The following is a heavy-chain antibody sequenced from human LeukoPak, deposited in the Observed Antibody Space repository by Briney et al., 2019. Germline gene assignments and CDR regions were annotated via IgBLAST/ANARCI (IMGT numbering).Heavy chain of an antibody. J-gene: IGHJ6*03. CDR2: IYYSGST. CDR1: GYSISSGYS. V-gene: IGHV4-38-2*02. Sequence: SETLSPTCTVSGYSISSGYSWGWIRQPPGKGLEWIGSIYYSGSTYYNPSLKNRVTISVDTSKNQFSLKLSSVTAADTAVYYCARLPQYYYHYMDVWGKGTTVTISS. CDR3: ARLPQYYYHYMDV.